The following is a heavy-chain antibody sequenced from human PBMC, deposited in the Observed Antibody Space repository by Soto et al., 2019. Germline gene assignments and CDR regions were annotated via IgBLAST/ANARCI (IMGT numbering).Heavy chain of an antibody. Sequence: QVQLVQSGAEVKKPGASVKVSCKASGYTFTSYGITWVRQAPGQGLEWMGWISAYNGNTNHAQKLQGRVTMTTDTSTSTAHMELRSLRSEDTALYSCARDSPPPREWGQGTLVTVSS. CDR2: ISAYNGNT. CDR3: ARDSPPPRE. V-gene: IGHV1-18*01. CDR1: GYTFTSYG. J-gene: IGHJ4*02.